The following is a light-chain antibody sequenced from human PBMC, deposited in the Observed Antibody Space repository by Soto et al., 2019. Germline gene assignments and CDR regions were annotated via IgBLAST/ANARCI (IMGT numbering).Light chain of an antibody. CDR2: GAS. V-gene: IGKV3-20*01. CDR3: QQYGSSPLT. Sequence: EIVLTQSPGTLSLSPGEIATLSCRASQSVSSSYLAWYQQKPGQAPRLLIYGASSRATGIPDRFSGSGSGTDFTLTISSLEPEDFAVYYCQQYGSSPLTFGGGTKVDI. CDR1: QSVSSSY. J-gene: IGKJ4*01.